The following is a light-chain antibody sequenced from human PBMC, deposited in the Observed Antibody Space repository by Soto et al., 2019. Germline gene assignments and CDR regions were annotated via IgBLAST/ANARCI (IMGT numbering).Light chain of an antibody. V-gene: IGKV3-20*01. CDR1: QSVSSSY. J-gene: IGKJ2*01. CDR3: QQYGSSLYT. CDR2: SAS. Sequence: EIVLTQSPGTLSLSPGETATLSCRAGQSVSSSYLAWYQQKPGQAPRLLIYSASTRAPGIPDRFSGSGSATDFTLTVSRLEPEDFAVYYCQQYGSSLYTFGQGTKVEI.